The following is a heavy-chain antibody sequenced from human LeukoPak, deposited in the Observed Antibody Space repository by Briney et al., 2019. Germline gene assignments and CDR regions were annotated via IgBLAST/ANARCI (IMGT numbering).Heavy chain of an antibody. CDR3: SGVFYY. J-gene: IGHJ4*02. V-gene: IGHV3-30*04. CDR2: ISDDGNNK. Sequence: PGGSLRLSCAASGFTFKSYAMHWVRQAPGKGLEWVAVISDDGNNKYYADSVKGRFTISRDNSKNTLYLQMNSPRAEDTAIYYCSGVFYYWGQGTLVTVSS. CDR1: GFTFKSYA.